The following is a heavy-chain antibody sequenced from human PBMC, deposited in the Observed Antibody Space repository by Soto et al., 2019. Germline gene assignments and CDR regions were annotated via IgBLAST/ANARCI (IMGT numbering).Heavy chain of an antibody. CDR1: GYSFTSYY. V-gene: IGHV1-46*01. CDR3: AHALAYSSGFDP. J-gene: IGHJ5*02. Sequence: QVQLVQSGAEVRKPGASVRLCCQASGYSFTSYYIHWVRQAPGQGLEWMGVVNPSRGSTNYAQKFQGRLTLTSDTSTSTVYMELSSLISDDTAVFYCAHALAYSSGFDPWGQEALVTVSS. CDR2: VNPSRGST. D-gene: IGHD5-18*01.